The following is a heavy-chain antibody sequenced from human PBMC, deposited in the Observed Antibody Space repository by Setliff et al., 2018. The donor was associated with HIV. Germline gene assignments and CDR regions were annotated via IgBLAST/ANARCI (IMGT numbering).Heavy chain of an antibody. Sequence: GESLKISCKGSGYSFSSYWIGWVRQMPGKGLEWMGIIYPGDSDTRYSPSFQGQVTISADKSISTAYLQCSSLKASDTAVYYCARLGGICSGGSCTALAYTMDVWGQGTTVTVS. CDR3: ARLGGICSGGSCTALAYTMDV. D-gene: IGHD2-15*01. CDR1: GYSFSSYW. CDR2: IYPGDSDT. V-gene: IGHV5-51*01. J-gene: IGHJ6*02.